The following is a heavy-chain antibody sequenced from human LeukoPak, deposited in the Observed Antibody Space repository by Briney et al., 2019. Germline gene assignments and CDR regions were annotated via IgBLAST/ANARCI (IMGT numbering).Heavy chain of an antibody. J-gene: IGHJ6*03. CDR2: IYYSGST. CDR3: ARDYLRHYMDV. D-gene: IGHD1-26*01. Sequence: SETLSLTCTVSGGSISSGDYYWRWIRQPPGKGLEWIGYIYYSGSTYYNPSLKSRVTISVDTSKNQFSLKLSSVTAADTAVYYCARDYLRHYMDVWGKGTTVTVSS. V-gene: IGHV4-30-4*08. CDR1: GGSISSGDYY.